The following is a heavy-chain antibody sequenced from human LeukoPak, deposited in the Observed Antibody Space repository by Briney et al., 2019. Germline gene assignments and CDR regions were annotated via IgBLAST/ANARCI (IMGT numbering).Heavy chain of an antibody. CDR3: ARDYYDSSDYSVPASDI. CDR1: GYSFTSYW. V-gene: IGHV5-51*01. Sequence: GESLKISCKGSGYSFTSYWIVWVRQMPGKGLEWMGIIYPGDSDTRYSPSFQGQVTISADKSISTAYLQWSSLKASDTAMYYCARDYYDSSDYSVPASDIWGQGTMVTVSS. D-gene: IGHD3-22*01. CDR2: IYPGDSDT. J-gene: IGHJ3*02.